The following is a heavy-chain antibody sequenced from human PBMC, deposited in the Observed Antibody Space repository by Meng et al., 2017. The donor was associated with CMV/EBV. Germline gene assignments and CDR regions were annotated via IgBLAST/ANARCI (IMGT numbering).Heavy chain of an antibody. J-gene: IGHJ3*02. CDR1: GFTFSSYA. CDR3: ATSMIVDYDAFDI. V-gene: IGHV1-69*05. Sequence: KISCAASGFTFSSYAMSWVRQAPGQGLEWMGGIIPIFGTANYAQKFQGRVTITTDESTSTAYMELSSLRSEDTAVYYCATSMIVDYDAFDIWGQGTMVTVSS. CDR2: IIPIFGTA. D-gene: IGHD3-22*01.